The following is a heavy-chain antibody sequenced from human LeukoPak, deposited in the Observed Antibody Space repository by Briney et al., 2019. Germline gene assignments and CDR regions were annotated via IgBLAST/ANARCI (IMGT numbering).Heavy chain of an antibody. V-gene: IGHV4-59*12. CDR3: ARVGYNYGHSFDY. Sequence: SETLSLTCTVSGGSISSYYWSWIRQPPGKGLEWIGYIYYSGSTNYNPSLKSRVTISVDTSKNQFSLKLSSVTAADTAVYYCARVGYNYGHSFDYWGQGTLVTVSS. CDR1: GGSISSYY. D-gene: IGHD5-18*01. J-gene: IGHJ4*02. CDR2: IYYSGST.